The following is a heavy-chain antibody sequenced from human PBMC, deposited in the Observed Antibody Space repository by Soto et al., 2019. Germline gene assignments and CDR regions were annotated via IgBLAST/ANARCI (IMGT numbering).Heavy chain of an antibody. CDR3: ASRKSQMSQDRMGFYSFMDV. V-gene: IGHV1-69*08. CDR2: VIPLLDAS. J-gene: IGHJ6*03. CDR1: GAAFSNYT. Sequence: QVQLVQSGADVKKPGSSVKISCTASGAAFSNYTFTWVRRAPGEGLEWVGRVIPLLDASNYAEKFQDRVTIIADRSTSTGYMELSGLRSEGSAIYYFASRKSQMSQDRMGFYSFMDVWGKGTSVTVSS. D-gene: IGHD2-21*01.